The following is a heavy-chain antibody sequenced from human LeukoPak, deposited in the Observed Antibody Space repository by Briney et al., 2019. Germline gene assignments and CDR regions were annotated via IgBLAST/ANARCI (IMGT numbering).Heavy chain of an antibody. Sequence: GGSLRLSCAASGFTLSKYWMLCVRQAPGKGRESVSRINTDGTVTTYADSVKGRFTVSRDNADNTMFLQMNNVREEDTAVYYCATKQWLAPPPDSWGQGTPVTVSS. D-gene: IGHD6-19*01. CDR1: GFTLSKYW. CDR3: ATKQWLAPPPDS. V-gene: IGHV3-74*01. CDR2: INTDGTVT. J-gene: IGHJ4*02.